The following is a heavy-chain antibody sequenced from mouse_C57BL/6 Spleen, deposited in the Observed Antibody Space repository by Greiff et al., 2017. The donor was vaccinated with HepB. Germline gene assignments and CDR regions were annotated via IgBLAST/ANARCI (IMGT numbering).Heavy chain of an antibody. CDR3: ARGVFAY. J-gene: IGHJ3*01. Sequence: VMLVESGPELVKPGASVKLSCKASGYTFTSYDINWVKQRPGQGLEWIGWIYPRDGSTKYNEKFKGKATLTVDTSSSTAYMELHSLTSEDSAVYFCARGVFAYWGQGTLVTVSA. CDR1: GYTFTSYD. V-gene: IGHV1-85*01. CDR2: IYPRDGST.